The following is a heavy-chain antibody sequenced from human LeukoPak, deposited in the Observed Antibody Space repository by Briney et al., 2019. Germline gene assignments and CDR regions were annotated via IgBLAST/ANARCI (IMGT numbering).Heavy chain of an antibody. V-gene: IGHV5-51*01. CDR3: ATSESQTKFDY. CDR1: GYSFTSYW. J-gene: IGHJ4*02. Sequence: KGGESLKISCKGSGYSFTSYWIGWVRQMPGKGLEWMGIIYPGDSDTIYSPSFQGQVTISADKSINTAYLKWSSLKASDTAIYFCATSESQTKFDYWGQGTLVTVSS. D-gene: IGHD1/OR15-1a*01. CDR2: IYPGDSDT.